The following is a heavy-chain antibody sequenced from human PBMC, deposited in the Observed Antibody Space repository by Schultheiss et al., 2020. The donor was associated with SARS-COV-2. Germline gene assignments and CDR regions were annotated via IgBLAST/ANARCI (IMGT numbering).Heavy chain of an antibody. V-gene: IGHV4-39*07. CDR2: INHSGST. J-gene: IGHJ3*02. Sequence: GSLRLSCNVSGGSISSRTYYWSWIRQPPGKGLEWIGEINHSGSTNYNPSLKSRVTISVDTSKNQFSLKLSSVTAADTAVYYCARRVAVAETRYRRAFDIWGQGTMVTVSS. CDR1: GGSISSRTYY. CDR3: ARRVAVAETRYRRAFDI. D-gene: IGHD6-19*01.